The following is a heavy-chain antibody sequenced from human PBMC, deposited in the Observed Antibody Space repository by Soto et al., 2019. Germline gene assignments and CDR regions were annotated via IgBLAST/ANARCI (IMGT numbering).Heavy chain of an antibody. D-gene: IGHD2-15*01. CDR2: IYYSGST. V-gene: IGHV4-31*03. Sequence: QVQLQESGPGLVKPSQTLSLTCTVSGGSISSGGYYWSWIRQHPGKGLEWIGYIYYSGSTYYNPSLKRRVTIAVDTSKNQFSLKLSSVTAADTAVYYCARAMVVVVAASGTKELLPANFDYWGQGTLVTVSS. CDR1: GGSISSGGYY. J-gene: IGHJ4*02. CDR3: ARAMVVVVAASGTKELLPANFDY.